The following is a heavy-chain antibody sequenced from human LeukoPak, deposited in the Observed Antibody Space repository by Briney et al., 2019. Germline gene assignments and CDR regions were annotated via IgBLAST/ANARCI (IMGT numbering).Heavy chain of an antibody. CDR2: IGTKANNYAT. V-gene: IGHV3-73*01. J-gene: IGHJ4*02. D-gene: IGHD3-10*01. CDR1: GFIFSVSS. Sequence: GESLRLSCAASGFIFSVSSIHGVRQASGKGLEWVGRIGTKANNYATTHAASVRGRFTISRDDPKNTAYLQMNSLKTEDTAVYYCARFYGSGTSDYWGQGTLVTVSS. CDR3: ARFYGSGTSDY.